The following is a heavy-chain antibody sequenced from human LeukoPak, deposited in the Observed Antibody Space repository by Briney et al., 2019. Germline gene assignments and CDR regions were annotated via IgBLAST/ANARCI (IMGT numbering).Heavy chain of an antibody. Sequence: GESLKISCQGSGYNFPIYWIGWVRQMPGQGLEWMGIIYPDDSNTIYGPSFQGQVTISADKSINTAYLEWSSLKASDTAMYYCARYSSGWYDYWGQGTLVTVSS. V-gene: IGHV5-51*01. CDR2: IYPDDSNT. CDR1: GYNFPIYW. CDR3: ARYSSGWYDY. D-gene: IGHD6-19*01. J-gene: IGHJ4*02.